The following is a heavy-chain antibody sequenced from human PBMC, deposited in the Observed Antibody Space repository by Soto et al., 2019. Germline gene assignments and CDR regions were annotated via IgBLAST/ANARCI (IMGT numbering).Heavy chain of an antibody. CDR1: GDSINSDKYY. J-gene: IGHJ4*02. CDR3: ARLEGLATISYYFDF. D-gene: IGHD3-9*01. CDR2: IYYRGNT. Sequence: QLQLQESGPGLVKPSETLSLTCSVSGDSINSDKYYWGWMRQPPGKVLEWIGSIYYRGNTYYNPSPQTRVTISLAKSKSQFSLKLNSVTAAYSAVYCCARLEGLATISYYFDFWGQGALVTVSS. V-gene: IGHV4-39*01.